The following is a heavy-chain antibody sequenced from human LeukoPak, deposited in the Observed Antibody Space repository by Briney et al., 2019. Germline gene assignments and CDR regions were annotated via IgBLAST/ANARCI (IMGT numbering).Heavy chain of an antibody. CDR3: ARDQA. Sequence: GGSLRLSCAASGFTFSNYWMTWVRQAPGKGLERVGNIKPDGSETDYVGSVKGRFSISRDNAKNSLFLQMTSLRAEDTAVYYCARDQAWGQGTLVTVSS. CDR1: GFTFSNYW. CDR2: IKPDGSET. J-gene: IGHJ5*02. V-gene: IGHV3-7*04.